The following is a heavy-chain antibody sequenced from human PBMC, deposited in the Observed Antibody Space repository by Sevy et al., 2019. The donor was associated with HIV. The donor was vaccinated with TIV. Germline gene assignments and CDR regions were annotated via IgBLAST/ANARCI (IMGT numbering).Heavy chain of an antibody. CDR3: ASGKSGYGYALNY. CDR2: IHRDATT. D-gene: IGHD5-18*01. CDR1: GFTVNSNY. J-gene: IGHJ4*02. Sequence: GGSLRLSCAASGFTVNSNYMTCGRQAPGKGLEGVSVIHRDATTYHSDSVKDRFTISRDNFKNTLYLHMSSLRAEDTAVYYCASGKSGYGYALNYWGQGTMVTVSS. V-gene: IGHV3-66*01.